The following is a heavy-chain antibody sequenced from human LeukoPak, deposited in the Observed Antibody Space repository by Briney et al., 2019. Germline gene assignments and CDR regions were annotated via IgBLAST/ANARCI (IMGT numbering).Heavy chain of an antibody. Sequence: ASVKVSCKASGYTFTGYYMHWVRQAPGQGLEWMGWINPNSGGTNYAQKFQGRVTMTRDTSISTAYMELSRLRSDDTAIYYCTRSLPGGYVSAMDVWGKGTTVTVSS. CDR2: INPNSGGT. J-gene: IGHJ6*03. CDR1: GYTFTGYY. CDR3: TRSLPGGYVSAMDV. V-gene: IGHV1-2*02. D-gene: IGHD3-10*02.